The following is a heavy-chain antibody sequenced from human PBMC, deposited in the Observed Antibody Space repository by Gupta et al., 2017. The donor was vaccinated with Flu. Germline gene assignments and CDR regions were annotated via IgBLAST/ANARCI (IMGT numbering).Heavy chain of an antibody. V-gene: IGHV3-21*01. J-gene: IGHJ4*02. Sequence: SLNWVRQAPGKGLEWFSSISSSSSYIYYADSVKGRFTISRDNAKNSLYLQMNSLRAEDTAVYYCARGRESDYWGQGTLVTVSS. CDR1: S. CDR2: ISSSSSYI. D-gene: IGHD3-10*01. CDR3: ARGRESDY.